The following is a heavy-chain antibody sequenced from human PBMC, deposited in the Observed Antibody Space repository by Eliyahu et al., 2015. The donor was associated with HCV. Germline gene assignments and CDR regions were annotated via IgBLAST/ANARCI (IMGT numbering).Heavy chain of an antibody. Sequence: QLQLQESGPXLVKPSEXLSLTCTVSGGXISXSSFYWGWIRQPPGKGLEWIGSIYYXGSTYYNPSLKSRVTISVDTSKNQFSLKLSSVTAADTAVYYCARALRRWYFDLWGRGTLVTVSS. V-gene: IGHV4-39*01. CDR1: GGXISXSSFY. D-gene: IGHD6-25*01. CDR3: ARALRRWYFDL. CDR2: IYYXGST. J-gene: IGHJ2*01.